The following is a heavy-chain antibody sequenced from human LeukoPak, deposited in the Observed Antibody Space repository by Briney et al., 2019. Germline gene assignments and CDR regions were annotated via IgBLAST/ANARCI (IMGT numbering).Heavy chain of an antibody. D-gene: IGHD3-10*01. CDR2: IDSTGTIK. Sequence: GGSLRLSCAASGFPFNYFSMNWVRQAPGKGLEWVSYIDSTGTIKYYAGSVKGRFTISRDNANNSMYLQMNSLRAEDTAVYYCARLGASGGYWGREPWSPSPQ. CDR1: GFPFNYFS. J-gene: IGHJ4*02. V-gene: IGHV3-48*04. CDR3: ARLGASGGY.